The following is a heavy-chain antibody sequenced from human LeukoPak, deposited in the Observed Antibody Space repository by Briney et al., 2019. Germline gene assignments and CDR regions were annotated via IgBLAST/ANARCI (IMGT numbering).Heavy chain of an antibody. J-gene: IGHJ4*02. CDR2: IKQDGSEK. V-gene: IGHV3-7*01. D-gene: IGHD3-3*01. Sequence: PGGSLRLSCAASGFTLSNYWMAWVRQVPGKGLEWVANIKQDGSEKYYVDSVKGRFTISRDNAKNSLYLQMNSLRVEETAVYYCARDTNYDFWSGYYTGDYWGQGTLVTVSS. CDR3: ARDTNYDFWSGYYTGDY. CDR1: GFTLSNYW.